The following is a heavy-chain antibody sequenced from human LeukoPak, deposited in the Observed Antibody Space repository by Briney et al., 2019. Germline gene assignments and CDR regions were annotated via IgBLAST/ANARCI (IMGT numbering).Heavy chain of an antibody. CDR2: MNPNSGNT. CDR1: GYTFTSYD. CDR3: ARSSDYYDSSGYYYNY. V-gene: IGHV1-8*01. D-gene: IGHD3-22*01. J-gene: IGHJ4*02. Sequence: ASVKVSCKASGYTFTSYDINWVRQAPGQGLEWMGWMNPNSGNTGYAQKFQGRVTMTRNTSISTAYMELSSLRSEDTAVYYCARSSDYYDSSGYYYNYWGQGTLVTVSS.